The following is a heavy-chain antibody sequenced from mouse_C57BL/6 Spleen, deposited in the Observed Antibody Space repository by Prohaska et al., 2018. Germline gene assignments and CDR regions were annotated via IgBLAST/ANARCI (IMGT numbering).Heavy chain of an antibody. Sequence: QVQLQQPGAELVMPGASVKLSCKASGYTFTSYWMHWVKQRPGQGLEWIGEIDPSDSYTNYNQKFKGKATLTVDKSSSTAYMQLSSLTSEDSAVYYCARGYGSFDYWGQGTTLTVSS. CDR1: GYTFTSYW. CDR3: ARGYGSFDY. V-gene: IGHV1-69*01. CDR2: IDPSDSYT. J-gene: IGHJ2*01. D-gene: IGHD1-1*01.